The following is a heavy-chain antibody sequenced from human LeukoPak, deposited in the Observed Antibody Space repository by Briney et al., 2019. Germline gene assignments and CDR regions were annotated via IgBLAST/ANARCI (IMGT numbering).Heavy chain of an antibody. D-gene: IGHD1-26*01. CDR2: TYYRSKWSN. V-gene: IGHV6-1*01. CDR1: GDSVSGNSAT. J-gene: IGHJ3*01. Sequence: SQTLSLTCAISGDSVSGNSATWNWIRQSPSRGLEWLGRTYYRSKWSNDYAVSVKSRITINPDTSKNQFSLNLSSVTAANTAVYYCARHGSGGRAFDLWGQGTMVTVSS. CDR3: ARHGSGGRAFDL.